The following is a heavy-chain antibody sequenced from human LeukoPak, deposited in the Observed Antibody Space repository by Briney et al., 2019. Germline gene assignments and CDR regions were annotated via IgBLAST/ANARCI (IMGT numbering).Heavy chain of an antibody. CDR2: ISSSSSYI. V-gene: IGHV3-21*01. CDR3: AGESSVTTSHSALNV. D-gene: IGHD3-22*01. J-gene: IGHJ3*01. Sequence: GGSLRLSCAASGFTFSSYSMNWVRQAPGKGLEWVSSISSSSSYIYYADSVKGRFTISRDNSRNTVYLQMNSLGGDDTAVYYCAGESSVTTSHSALNVWGQGALVTVSS. CDR1: GFTFSSYS.